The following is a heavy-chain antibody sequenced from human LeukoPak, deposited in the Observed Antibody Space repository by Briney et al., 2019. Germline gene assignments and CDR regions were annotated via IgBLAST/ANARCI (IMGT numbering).Heavy chain of an antibody. CDR1: GFSFRDYY. CDR2: ISNSGTDT. J-gene: IGHJ6*03. V-gene: IGHV3-11*03. Sequence: PGGSLRLSCEGSGFSFRDYYMSWIRQTPGKGLEWVSYISNSGTDTNYADSVKGRFTISRVNAKNSLYLQMNSLRAEDTALYYCARHYYDSRYPTSGYYMDVWGKGTTVTVSS. CDR3: ARHYYDSRYPTSGYYMDV. D-gene: IGHD3-22*01.